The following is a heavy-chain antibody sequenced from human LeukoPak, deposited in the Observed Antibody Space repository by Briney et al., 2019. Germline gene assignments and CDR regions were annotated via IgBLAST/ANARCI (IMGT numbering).Heavy chain of an antibody. V-gene: IGHV4-4*02. CDR3: ARVPLDSSGWYRGTLESPIDY. CDR1: GASISSSNW. Sequence: SETLSLTCAVSGASISSSNWWSWARQPPGKGLEWIGEIYHSGSTNYNPSLKSRVTISVDKSKNQFSLKLSSVTAADTAVYYCARVPLDSSGWYRGTLESPIDYWGQGTLVTVSS. D-gene: IGHD6-19*01. CDR2: IYHSGST. J-gene: IGHJ4*02.